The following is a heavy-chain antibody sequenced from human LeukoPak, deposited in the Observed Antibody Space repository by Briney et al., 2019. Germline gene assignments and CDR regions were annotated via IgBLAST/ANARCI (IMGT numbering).Heavy chain of an antibody. D-gene: IGHD2-2*01. CDR3: ARASRNLPAASGYSSSSTSYFEYFQH. Sequence: PSETLSLTCAVSGGSISSGGYSWSWIRQPPGKGLEWIGYIYHSGSTYYNPSLKSRVTISVDTSKNQFSLKLSSVTATDTAVYYCARASRNLPAASGYSSSSTSYFEYFQHWGQGTLVTVSS. CDR1: GGSISSGGYS. CDR2: IYHSGST. J-gene: IGHJ1*01. V-gene: IGHV4-30-2*01.